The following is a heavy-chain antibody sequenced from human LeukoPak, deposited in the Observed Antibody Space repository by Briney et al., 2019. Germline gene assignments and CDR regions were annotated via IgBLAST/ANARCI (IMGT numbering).Heavy chain of an antibody. CDR1: GYSFTNYG. Sequence: ASVKVSCKASGYSFTNYGLSWVRQAPGQGLEWMGWVSAQSGDTDYAQNLQGRVTMTTDTSTSTAYLELRSLGSDDTAVYYCARGSSGFYFLDYWGLGTLVTVSS. CDR3: ARGSSGFYFLDY. CDR2: VSAQSGDT. V-gene: IGHV1-18*01. D-gene: IGHD6-19*01. J-gene: IGHJ4*02.